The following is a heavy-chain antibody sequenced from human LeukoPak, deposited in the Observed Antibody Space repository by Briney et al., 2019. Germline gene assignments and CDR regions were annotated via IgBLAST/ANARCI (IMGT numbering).Heavy chain of an antibody. J-gene: IGHJ4*02. Sequence: ASVKVSCKASGYTFTGYYMHWVRQAPGQGLEWMGWINPNSGGTNYAQKFQGRVTMTRDTSISTAYMELSRLRSDDTAVYYCARDLLSLHQLWFGGNTLDYWGQGTLVTVSS. CDR1: GYTFTGYY. D-gene: IGHD3-10*01. V-gene: IGHV1-2*02. CDR2: INPNSGGT. CDR3: ARDLLSLHQLWFGGNTLDY.